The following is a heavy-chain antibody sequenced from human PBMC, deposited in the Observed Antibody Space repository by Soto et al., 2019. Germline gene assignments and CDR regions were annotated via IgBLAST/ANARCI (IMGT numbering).Heavy chain of an antibody. D-gene: IGHD1-26*01. Sequence: TSETLSLTCTVSGVSITSYYWSWIRQPPGKGLEWIGYMYDSGSTNYSPSLKGRVAISVDTSKEQFSLRLISVTAADTAIYYCARQMGRSHLFGSWGQGTLVTVSS. J-gene: IGHJ4*02. CDR3: ARQMGRSHLFGS. CDR1: GVSITSYY. CDR2: MYDSGST. V-gene: IGHV4-59*01.